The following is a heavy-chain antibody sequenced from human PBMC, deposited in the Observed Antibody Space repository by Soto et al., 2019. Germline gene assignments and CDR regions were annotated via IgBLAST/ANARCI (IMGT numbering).Heavy chain of an antibody. J-gene: IGHJ5*02. D-gene: IGHD3-22*01. V-gene: IGHV4-39*07. CDR3: ARESRSFYYYDSSVHWFDP. CDR2: IYYSGST. Sequence: SETLSLTCTVSGGSIRSSTYYWGWIRQPPGKGLEWIGSIYYSGSTHYNPSLKSRVTMSVDTSTNQFSLKLSSVTAADTAVYYCARESRSFYYYDSSVHWFDPWGQGTLVTVSS. CDR1: GGSIRSSTYY.